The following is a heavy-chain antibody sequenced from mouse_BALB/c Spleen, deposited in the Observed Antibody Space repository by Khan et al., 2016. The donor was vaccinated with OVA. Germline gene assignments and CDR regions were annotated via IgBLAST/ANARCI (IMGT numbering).Heavy chain of an antibody. J-gene: IGHJ2*01. CDR1: GFTFSSYS. Sequence: EVELVESGGGLVKPGGSLRLSCEASGFTFSSYSMSWVRQTPAKRLEWVATITSDGSYTYYPDSVQGRFTISRDNAKNTLYLQMSSLKSEDTAIYYCTRDRNYYGSSFYFDYWGQGTTLTVSS. CDR2: ITSDGSYT. V-gene: IGHV5-6-4*01. CDR3: TRDRNYYGSSFYFDY. D-gene: IGHD1-1*01.